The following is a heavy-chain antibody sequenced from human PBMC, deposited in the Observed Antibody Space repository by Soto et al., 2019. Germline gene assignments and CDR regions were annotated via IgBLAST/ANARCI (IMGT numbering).Heavy chain of an antibody. D-gene: IGHD2-15*01. J-gene: IGHJ3*02. CDR1: GYTFTSYG. V-gene: IGHV1-18*01. CDR3: ARDPGYCSGGSCYNRGAFDI. CDR2: ISAYNGNT. Sequence: ASVKVSCKASGYTFTSYGISWVRQAPGQGLEWMGWISAYNGNTNYAQKLQGRVTMTTDTSTSTAYMELRSLRSDDTAVYYCARDPGYCSGGSCYNRGAFDIWGQGTMVTVSS.